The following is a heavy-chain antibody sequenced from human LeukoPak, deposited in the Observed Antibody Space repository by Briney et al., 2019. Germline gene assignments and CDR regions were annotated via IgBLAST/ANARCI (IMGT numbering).Heavy chain of an antibody. Sequence: GGSLRLSCAASGFTFSNYAMNWVRQAPGKGLEWVSAITGSGGSTYYADSVKGRFTISRDNSKNTLYLQMNSLRAEDTAVYYCAKGSDILTGYFDYWGQGTLVTVSS. CDR2: ITGSGGST. D-gene: IGHD3-9*01. V-gene: IGHV3-23*01. CDR1: GFTFSNYA. J-gene: IGHJ4*02. CDR3: AKGSDILTGYFDY.